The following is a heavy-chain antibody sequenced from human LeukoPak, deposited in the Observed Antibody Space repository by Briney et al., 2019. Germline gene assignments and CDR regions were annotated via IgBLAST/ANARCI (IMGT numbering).Heavy chain of an antibody. V-gene: IGHV3-7*01. J-gene: IGHJ4*02. Sequence: GGPLNLPFQAPESTFITHWLTGFGQPPGRGRGGVANIKPDGSENYYVDSVKGRFAISRDNAKNSLYLQMNSLRAEDTAVYYCARTRLGAAYFDYWAQGTLVIVSS. CDR1: ESTFITHW. CDR3: ARTRLGAAYFDY. D-gene: IGHD6-13*01. CDR2: IKPDGSEN.